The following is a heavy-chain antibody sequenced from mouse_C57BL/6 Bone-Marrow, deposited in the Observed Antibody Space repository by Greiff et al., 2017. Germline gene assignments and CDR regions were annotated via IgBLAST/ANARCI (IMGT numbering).Heavy chain of an antibody. V-gene: IGHV1-75*01. J-gene: IGHJ4*01. CDR2: IFPGSGST. Sequence: VQLQQSGPELVKPGASVKISCKASGYTFTDYYINWVKQRPGQGLEWIGWIFPGSGSTYYNEKFKGKATLTVDKSSSTAYMLLSSLTSEDSAVYFSARYYGSSLYAMDYWGQGTSVTVSS. CDR3: ARYYGSSLYAMDY. D-gene: IGHD1-1*01. CDR1: GYTFTDYY.